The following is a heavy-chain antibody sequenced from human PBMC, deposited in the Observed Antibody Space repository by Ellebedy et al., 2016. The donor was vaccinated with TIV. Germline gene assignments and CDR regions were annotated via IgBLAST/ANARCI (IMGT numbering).Heavy chain of an antibody. J-gene: IGHJ4*02. CDR2: ISYDGSNK. CDR3: AKGRGGGSDTSAPRYYFDY. V-gene: IGHV3-30-3*01. D-gene: IGHD3-22*01. Sequence: PGGSLRLSCAASGFTFSSYAMHWVRQAPGKGLEWVAVISYDGSNKYYADSVKGRFTIPRDNSKNTLYLQMNSLRAEDTAVYYCAKGRGGGSDTSAPRYYFDYWGLGTLVTVSS. CDR1: GFTFSSYA.